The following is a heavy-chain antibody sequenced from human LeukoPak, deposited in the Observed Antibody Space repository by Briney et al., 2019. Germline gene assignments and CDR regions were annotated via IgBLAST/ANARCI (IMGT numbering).Heavy chain of an antibody. Sequence: PGGSLRLSCAASGFTFDDYGMSWVRQAPGKGLEWVSGINWNGGSTGYADSVKGRFTISRDNSKNTLYLQMNSLRAEDTAVYYCARAGDDFWTFDYWGQGTLVTVSS. CDR2: INWNGGST. D-gene: IGHD3-3*01. CDR3: ARAGDDFWTFDY. V-gene: IGHV3-20*04. CDR1: GFTFDDYG. J-gene: IGHJ4*02.